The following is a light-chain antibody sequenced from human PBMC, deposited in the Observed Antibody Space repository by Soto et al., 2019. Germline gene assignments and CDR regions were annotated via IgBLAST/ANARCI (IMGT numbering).Light chain of an antibody. J-gene: IGKJ5*01. Sequence: DIVLTQSPATLSLSPGDRATLSCRASQSISNYLAWYQQRPGQAPRLLIYDASNRATGIPARFSGSGSGTDFTLTSSSLEPEDVAVYFCQQRTNWLFGQGTRLEIK. CDR1: QSISNY. CDR3: QQRTNWL. CDR2: DAS. V-gene: IGKV3-11*01.